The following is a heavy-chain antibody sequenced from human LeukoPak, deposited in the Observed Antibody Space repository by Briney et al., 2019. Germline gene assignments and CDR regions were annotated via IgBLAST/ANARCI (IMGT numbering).Heavy chain of an antibody. J-gene: IGHJ4*02. CDR3: ARDLRSSSWYIRGLFDY. V-gene: IGHV3-21*01. D-gene: IGHD6-13*01. CDR2: ISSSSSYI. CDR1: GFTFSSYS. Sequence: GGSLRLSCAASGFTFSSYSMNWVRQAAGKGLEWDSSISSSSSYIYYADSVKGRFTISRDNAKNSLYLQMNSLRAEDTAVYYCARDLRSSSWYIRGLFDYWGQGTLVTVSS.